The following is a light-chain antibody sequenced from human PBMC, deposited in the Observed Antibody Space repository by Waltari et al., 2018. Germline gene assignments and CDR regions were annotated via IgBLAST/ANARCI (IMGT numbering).Light chain of an antibody. V-gene: IGKV3-20*01. Sequence: EIVLTQSPGTLSLSPGEGATLSCRASQSVSTYLAWYQQKPGQAPRLLIYHASSRATGIPDRFSGSGSGTDFSLTISRLEPEDFAVYYCQHYLRLPATFGQGTKVEIK. J-gene: IGKJ1*01. CDR2: HAS. CDR1: QSVSTY. CDR3: QHYLRLPAT.